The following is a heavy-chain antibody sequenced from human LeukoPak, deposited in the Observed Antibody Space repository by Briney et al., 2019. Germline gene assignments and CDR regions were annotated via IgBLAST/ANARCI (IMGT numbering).Heavy chain of an antibody. CDR1: GGSFSGYY. D-gene: IGHD2-2*01. CDR2: IYYSGST. V-gene: IGHV4-4*07. J-gene: IGHJ4*02. CDR3: ARGDCSSNSCSFDY. Sequence: SETLSLTCTVSGGSFSGYYWSWIRQPAGKGLEWIGRIYYSGSTNYNPSLKSRVTMSVDTWKNQFSLKLSSVTAADTAVYYCARGDCSSNSCSFDYWGQGTLVTVS.